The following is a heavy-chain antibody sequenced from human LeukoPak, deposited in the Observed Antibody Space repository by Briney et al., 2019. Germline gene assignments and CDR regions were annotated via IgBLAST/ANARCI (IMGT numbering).Heavy chain of an antibody. CDR2: ISYDGSNK. J-gene: IGHJ6*02. CDR3: AKGIAVAVSYYYYGMDV. V-gene: IGHV3-30*18. CDR1: GFTFSSYG. D-gene: IGHD6-19*01. Sequence: GSLRLSCAASGFTFSSYGMHWVRQAPGKGLEWVAVISYDGSNKYYADSVKGRFTISRDNSKNTLYLQMNSLRAGDTAVYYCAKGIAVAVSYYYYGMDVRGQGTTVTVSS.